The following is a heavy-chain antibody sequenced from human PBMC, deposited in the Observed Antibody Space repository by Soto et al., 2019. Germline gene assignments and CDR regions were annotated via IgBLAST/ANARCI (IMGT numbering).Heavy chain of an antibody. CDR3: ARDSSARDYFAY. Sequence: QVQLVQSGAEVKKPGAAVKVSCKASGYTFTIYGISWVRQAPGQGLEWMGWISAYNGNTNYAQKLQGRVTMTTDTPASTADMELRSLRSDDTAVYYCARDSSARDYFAYGGQGTLVPVSS. CDR1: GYTFTIYG. CDR2: ISAYNGNT. V-gene: IGHV1-18*04. D-gene: IGHD6-6*01. J-gene: IGHJ4*02.